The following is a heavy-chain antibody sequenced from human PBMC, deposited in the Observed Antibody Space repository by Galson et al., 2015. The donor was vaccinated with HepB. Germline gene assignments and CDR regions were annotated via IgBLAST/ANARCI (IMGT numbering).Heavy chain of an antibody. V-gene: IGHV3-13*05. D-gene: IGHD2-2*02. J-gene: IGHJ5*02. CDR1: GFTFSTYD. Sequence: SLRLSCAASGFTFSTYDMHWVRQTTGKGLEWVSAIGTAGDPYYPGSVKGRFTISRDNAKNSLYLQMNSLRAEDTAVYYCARLSIPATRGWFDPWGQGTLVTVSS. CDR2: IGTAGDP. CDR3: ARLSIPATRGWFDP.